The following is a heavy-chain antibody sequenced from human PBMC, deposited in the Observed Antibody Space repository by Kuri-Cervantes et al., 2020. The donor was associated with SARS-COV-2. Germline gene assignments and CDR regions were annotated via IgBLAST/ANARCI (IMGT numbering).Heavy chain of an antibody. D-gene: IGHD7-27*01. J-gene: IGHJ4*02. Sequence: GGSLRLSCAASGFTFSASWLSWVRRAPGKGLEWIGQIKREADGGTTQYATPVTGRFTISRDDSKNTLSLQMNDLRSEDTAIYYCTAGLGKTHTDYWGQGNRVTVSS. V-gene: IGHV3-15*01. CDR2: IKREADGGTT. CDR3: TAGLGKTHTDY. CDR1: GFTFSASW.